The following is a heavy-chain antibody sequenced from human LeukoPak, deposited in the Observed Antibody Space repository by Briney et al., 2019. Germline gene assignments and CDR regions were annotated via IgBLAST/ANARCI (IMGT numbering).Heavy chain of an antibody. CDR2: IYYSGST. CDR3: ARYSGNSNWFDP. CDR1: GGSISSYY. V-gene: IGHV4-59*01. J-gene: IGHJ5*02. D-gene: IGHD1-26*01. Sequence: SETLSLTCTVSGGSISSYYWSWIRQPPGKGLEGIGYIYYSGSTNYNPSLKSRVTISVDTSKNQFSLKLSSVTAADTAVYYCARYSGNSNWFDPGGQGTLVTVSS.